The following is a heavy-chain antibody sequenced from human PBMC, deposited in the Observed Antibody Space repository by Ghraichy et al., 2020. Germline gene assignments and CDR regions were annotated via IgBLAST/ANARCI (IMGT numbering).Heavy chain of an antibody. D-gene: IGHD3-9*01. CDR1: GGSISSSSYY. CDR3: ARRCARPFEFRYFCRPDDY. CDR2: IYYSGST. J-gene: IGHJ4*02. Sequence: SETLSLTCTVSGGSISSSSYYWGWIRQPPGKGLEWIGSIYYSGSTYYNPSLKSRVTISVDTSKNQFSLKLSSVTAADTAVYYCARRCARPFEFRYFCRPDDYWGQGTLVTVSS. V-gene: IGHV4-39*01.